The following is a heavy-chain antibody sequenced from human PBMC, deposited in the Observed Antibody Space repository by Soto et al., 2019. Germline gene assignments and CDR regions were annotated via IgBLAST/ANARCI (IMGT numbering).Heavy chain of an antibody. D-gene: IGHD6-19*01. J-gene: IGHJ4*02. CDR2: ISWNSGSI. Sequence: EVQLVESGGGLVQPGRSLRLSCAASGFTFDDYAMHWVRQAPGKGLEWVSGISWNSGSIGYADSVKGRFTIPRDNAKNSLYLQMNSLRAEDTALYYCAKAKISSGWSPFDYWGQGTLVTVSS. V-gene: IGHV3-9*01. CDR3: AKAKISSGWSPFDY. CDR1: GFTFDDYA.